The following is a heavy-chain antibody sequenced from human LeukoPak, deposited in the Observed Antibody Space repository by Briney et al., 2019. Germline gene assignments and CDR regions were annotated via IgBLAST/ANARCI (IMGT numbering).Heavy chain of an antibody. D-gene: IGHD6-6*01. CDR2: IYTSGST. CDR3: ARTEWQLVGGSAFDI. CDR1: GGSISSGGYY. V-gene: IGHV4-61*08. Sequence: SETLSLTCTVSGGSISSGGYYWSWIRQHPGKGLEWIGYIYTSGSTNYNPSLKSRVTISVDTSKNQFSLKLSSVTAADTAVYYCARTEWQLVGGSAFDIWGQGTMVTVSS. J-gene: IGHJ3*02.